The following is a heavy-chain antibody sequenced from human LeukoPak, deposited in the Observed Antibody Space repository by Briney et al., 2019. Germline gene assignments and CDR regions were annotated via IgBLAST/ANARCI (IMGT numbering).Heavy chain of an antibody. CDR3: ARDPGYNDRSGYYHMYYFDN. D-gene: IGHD3-22*01. CDR1: GGTFSSYA. J-gene: IGHJ4*02. Sequence: SVKVSCKASGGTFSSYAISWVRQAPGQGLEWMGGIIPIFGTANYAQKFQGRLTITADESTSTAYMELSSLRSEDTAVYYCARDPGYNDRSGYYHMYYFDNWGQGTLVTVSS. CDR2: IIPIFGTA. V-gene: IGHV1-69*13.